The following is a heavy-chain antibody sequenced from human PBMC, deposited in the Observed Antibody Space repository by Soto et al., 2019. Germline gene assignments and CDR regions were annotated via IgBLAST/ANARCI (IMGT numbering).Heavy chain of an antibody. Sequence: GGSLRLSCAASGFTVSSKYMSWVRQAPGKGLEWVSLIQSGGPTYYADSVKGRFTISRDTSENTLHLQMDSLRAEDTAVYYCARVWGGYDHFGYYYYMDVWGKGTTVTVSS. D-gene: IGHD5-12*01. CDR3: ARVWGGYDHFGYYYYMDV. CDR1: GFTVSSKY. J-gene: IGHJ6*03. CDR2: IQSGGPT. V-gene: IGHV3-66*01.